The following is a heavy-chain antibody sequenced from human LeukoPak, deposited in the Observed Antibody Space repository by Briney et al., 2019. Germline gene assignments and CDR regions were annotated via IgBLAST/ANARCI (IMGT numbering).Heavy chain of an antibody. CDR1: GFTFSSYA. D-gene: IGHD1-26*01. Sequence: PGGSLRLSCAASGFTFSSYAMHWVRQAPGKGLEWVAVISYDGSNKYYADSVKGRFTISRDNSKNTLYLQMNSLRAEDTAVYYCARGGGSLWDYFDYWGQGTLVTVSS. CDR2: ISYDGSNK. CDR3: ARGGGSLWDYFDY. V-gene: IGHV3-30-3*01. J-gene: IGHJ4*02.